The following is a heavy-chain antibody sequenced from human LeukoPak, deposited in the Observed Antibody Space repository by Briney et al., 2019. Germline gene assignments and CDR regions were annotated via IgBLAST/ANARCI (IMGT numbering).Heavy chain of an antibody. D-gene: IGHD3-10*01. J-gene: IGHJ4*02. CDR3: ARFAGSGYYRDF. CDR2: INPSGGTT. CDR1: GYTFTSYY. V-gene: IGHV1-46*01. Sequence: ASVKVSCKASGYTFTSYYMHWVRQATGQGLEWMGIINPSGGTTTYAQKFQGRLTMTRDTSTSTPYMELSSLRSEDTAVYYCARFAGSGYYRDFWGQGTLVRVSS.